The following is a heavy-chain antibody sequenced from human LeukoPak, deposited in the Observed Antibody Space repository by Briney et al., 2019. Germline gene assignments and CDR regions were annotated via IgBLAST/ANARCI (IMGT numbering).Heavy chain of an antibody. CDR1: GGSIEYY. D-gene: IGHD2-15*01. J-gene: IGHJ3*02. CDR3: ARVRDRYCSGGSCPDAFDI. CDR2: IHYNGVT. V-gene: IGHV4-59*01. Sequence: SETLSLTCNVSGGSIEYYWNWLRQPPGKGLQWLGYIHYNGVTDYNPSLGSRVRMSVDTSNNQFSLRLTSVTAADTAVYYCARVRDRYCSGGSCPDAFDIWGQGTMVTVSS.